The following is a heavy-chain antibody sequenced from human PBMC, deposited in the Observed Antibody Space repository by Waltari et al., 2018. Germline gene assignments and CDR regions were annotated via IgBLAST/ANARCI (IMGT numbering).Heavy chain of an antibody. CDR3: ARGGDCNGGSCNFDY. D-gene: IGHD2-15*01. J-gene: IGHJ4*02. V-gene: IGHV1-2*06. Sequence: QVQLVQSGAEVKKPGASVKVSCKASGYTFTGYYMHWVRQAPGQGLEWMGRINPNSGGTNYAQKFQGRVTMTRDTSISTAYMELSRLRSDDTAVYYCARGGDCNGGSCNFDYWGQGTVVTVSS. CDR2: INPNSGGT. CDR1: GYTFTGYY.